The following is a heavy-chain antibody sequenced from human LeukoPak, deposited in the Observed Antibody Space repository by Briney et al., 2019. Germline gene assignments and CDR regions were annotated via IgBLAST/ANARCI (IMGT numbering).Heavy chain of an antibody. CDR3: ATGPLHYYDSTFDY. D-gene: IGHD3-22*01. J-gene: IGHJ4*02. CDR1: GYTLTELS. Sequence: ASVKVSCKVSGYTLTELSMHWVRQAPGKGLEWMGGFDPEDGETIYAQKFQGRVTMTEDTSTDTAYMELSSLRSEDTAVYYCATGPLHYYDSTFDYWGQGTLVTVSS. CDR2: FDPEDGET. V-gene: IGHV1-24*01.